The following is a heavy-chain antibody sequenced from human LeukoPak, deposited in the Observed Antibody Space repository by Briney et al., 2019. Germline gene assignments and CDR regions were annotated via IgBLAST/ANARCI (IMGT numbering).Heavy chain of an antibody. CDR3: AKGVGYYDFWSGYWGIDAFDI. CDR2: ISYDGSNK. CDR1: GFTFSSYA. J-gene: IGHJ3*02. D-gene: IGHD3-3*01. V-gene: IGHV3-30*04. Sequence: GGSLRLSCAASGFTFSSYAMHWVRQAPGKGLEWVAVISYDGSNKYYADSVKGRFTISRDNSKNTLYLQMNSLRAEDTAVYYCAKGVGYYDFWSGYWGIDAFDIWGQGTMVTVSS.